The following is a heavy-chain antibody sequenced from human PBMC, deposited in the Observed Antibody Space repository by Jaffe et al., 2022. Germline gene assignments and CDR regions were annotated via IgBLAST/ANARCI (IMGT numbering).Heavy chain of an antibody. D-gene: IGHD5-12*01. J-gene: IGHJ4*02. CDR1: GGSISSNSYY. CDR3: ARQVGRGGSDY. V-gene: IGHV4-39*01. Sequence: QLQLQESGPGLVKPSETLSLTCSVSGGSISSNSYYWGWIRQPPGKGLECIGSIHYSGITYYDPSLKSRVTISVDTSKNQFSLRLSSVTAADTAIYYCARQVGRGGSDYWGQGILVTVSS. CDR2: IHYSGIT.